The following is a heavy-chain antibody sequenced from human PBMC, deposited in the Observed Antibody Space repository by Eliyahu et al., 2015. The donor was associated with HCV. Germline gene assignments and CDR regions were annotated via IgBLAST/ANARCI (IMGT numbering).Heavy chain of an antibody. CDR1: GFTFSSHP. Sequence: QVQLVESGGGVVQSGXSLXXSCAASGFTFSSHPMHWVRQSPGKGLESMAVISYDGSQKYYTDSAKGRFTISRDNSKNTLSLQMNSLRPEDTAVYYCVRAREEDGYNGMDVWGQGTTVTVSS. J-gene: IGHJ6*02. V-gene: IGHV3-30*04. CDR3: VRAREEDGYNGMDV. D-gene: IGHD5-24*01. CDR2: ISYDGSQK.